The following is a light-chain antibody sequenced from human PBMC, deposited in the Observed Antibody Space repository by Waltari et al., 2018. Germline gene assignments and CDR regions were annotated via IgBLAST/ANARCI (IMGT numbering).Light chain of an antibody. Sequence: DIQMTQYPSTLSASVGDRVTITSRASQSIRSWLAWYQQKPGKAPKILIYKASTLGSGVPSRFSGSGSGTEFTLTISSLQPDDFATYYCQQYNSPPLTFGGGTKVEIK. V-gene: IGKV1-5*03. J-gene: IGKJ4*01. CDR1: QSIRSW. CDR2: KAS. CDR3: QQYNSPPLT.